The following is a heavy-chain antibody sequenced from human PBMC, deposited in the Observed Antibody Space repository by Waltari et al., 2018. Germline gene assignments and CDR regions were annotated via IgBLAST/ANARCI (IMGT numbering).Heavy chain of an antibody. CDR2: LSHSGTA. J-gene: IGHJ4*02. D-gene: IGHD4-17*01. Sequence: QVHLQESGPGLVKPSQTLSLTCTVSGDSLTSANYYWSWIRQLPAKDLEWIGYLSHSGTADYHPSLKELVTMSIDPSKNQFSLRLSSVTVADTAVYFCARGHDYYFDYWGQGILVAVSS. CDR1: GDSLTSANYY. V-gene: IGHV4-31*01. CDR3: ARGHDYYFDY.